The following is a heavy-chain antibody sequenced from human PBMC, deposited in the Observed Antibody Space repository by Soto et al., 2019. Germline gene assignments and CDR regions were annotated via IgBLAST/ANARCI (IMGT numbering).Heavy chain of an antibody. J-gene: IGHJ4*02. CDR2: ISWTSGSI. CDR3: ANEGGRVYGSDFDY. V-gene: IGHV3-9*01. D-gene: IGHD6-13*01. CDR1: GFTFDAYA. Sequence: EVQLVESGGGLVQPGRSLRLSCAASGFTFDAYAMHWVRLAPGKGLEWVSGISWTSGSIGYADSVKGRFTISIDNAKNSMYLPLNILRAEHTALNYCANEGGRVYGSDFDYWGQGTLVTVSS.